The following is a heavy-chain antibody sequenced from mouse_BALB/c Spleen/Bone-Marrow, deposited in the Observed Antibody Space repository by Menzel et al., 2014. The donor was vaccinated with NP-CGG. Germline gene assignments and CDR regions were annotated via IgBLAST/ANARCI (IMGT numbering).Heavy chain of an antibody. CDR3: ARWGNYYFDY. J-gene: IGHJ2*01. CDR1: GFNXKAYY. V-gene: IGHV14-1*02. CDR2: IDPENGNT. Sequence: VQLQPSGAELVRPGALVKLSCKASGFNXKAYYMHWVKQRPEQGLEWIGWIDPENGNTIYDPKFQGKASITADTSSNTAYLQLSSLTSEDTAVYYCARWGNYYFDYWGQGTTLTVSS.